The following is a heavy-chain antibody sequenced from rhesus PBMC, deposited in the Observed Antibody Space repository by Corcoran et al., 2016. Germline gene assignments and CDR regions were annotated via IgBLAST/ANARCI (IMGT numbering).Heavy chain of an antibody. D-gene: IGHD5-24*01. CDR3: AKRYSGYSYSGGLDS. CDR1: GFTFSSYG. Sequence: EVQLVETGGGLVQPGGSLQLSCAASGFTFSSYGMSWVRQAPGKGLELVSAINSGGASTNYAVAVNGRYTIARENSKNSLDLQMKRLRAEDTAVYYCAKRYSGYSYSGGLDSWGQGVVVTVSS. V-gene: IGHV3S5*01. CDR2: INSGGAST. J-gene: IGHJ6*01.